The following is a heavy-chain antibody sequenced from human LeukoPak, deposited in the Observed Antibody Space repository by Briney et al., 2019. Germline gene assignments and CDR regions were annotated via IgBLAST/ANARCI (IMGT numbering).Heavy chain of an antibody. CDR3: ARDPSIAAAGTLASPEYYFDY. D-gene: IGHD6-13*01. J-gene: IGHJ4*02. V-gene: IGHV1-2*02. CDR1: GYTFTDYY. CDR2: INPNSGGT. Sequence: ASVKVSCKASGYTFTDYYIHWVRQAPGQGLEWMGWINPNSGGTNYAQKFQGRVTMTRDTSISTAYMELSRLRSDDTAVYYCARDPSIAAAGTLASPEYYFDYWGQGTLVTVSS.